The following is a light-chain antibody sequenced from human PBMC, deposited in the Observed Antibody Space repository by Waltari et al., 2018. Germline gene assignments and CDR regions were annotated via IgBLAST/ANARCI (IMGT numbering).Light chain of an antibody. CDR2: VNSDGSH. J-gene: IGLJ3*02. CDR1: SRHSTTV. CDR3: ETGGHGTWV. V-gene: IGLV4-69*01. Sequence: QLVLTQSPSASAPLGASVKPTCPPSSRHSTTVIAWHQQQPERGPRSLMKVNSDGSHIKWDEIPDRVSGSSSGAERYLTISSLQSEDEADYYCETGGHGTWVFGGGTKLTVL.